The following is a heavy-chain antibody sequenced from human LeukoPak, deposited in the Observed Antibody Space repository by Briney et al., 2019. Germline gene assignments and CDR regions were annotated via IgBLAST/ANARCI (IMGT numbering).Heavy chain of an antibody. Sequence: SETLSLTCAVYGGSSSGYYWSWIRQPPGKGLEWIGEINHSGSTNYNPSLKSRVTISVDTSKNQFSLKLGSVTAADTAVYYCARGRRDGYNFASRYYFDYWGQGTLVTVSS. V-gene: IGHV4-34*01. D-gene: IGHD5-24*01. CDR3: ARGRRDGYNFASRYYFDY. J-gene: IGHJ4*02. CDR1: GGSSSGYY. CDR2: INHSGST.